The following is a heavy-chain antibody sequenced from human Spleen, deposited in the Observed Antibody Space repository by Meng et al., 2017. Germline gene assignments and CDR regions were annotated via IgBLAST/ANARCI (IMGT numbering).Heavy chain of an antibody. J-gene: IGHJ6*02. CDR1: GFTFSSYW. CDR3: ARVVCNSGSGTSCYYGSRYFYGMDV. CDR2: IRQDGSER. Sequence: GESLKISCAASGFTFSSYWMSWVRQAPGKGLEWVANIRQDGSERYYVDSVKGRFTISRDNAKNSLYLQMNSLRAEDTAIYYCARVVCNSGSGTSCYYGSRYFYGMDVWGQGTTVTVSS. V-gene: IGHV3-7*01. D-gene: IGHD2-15*01.